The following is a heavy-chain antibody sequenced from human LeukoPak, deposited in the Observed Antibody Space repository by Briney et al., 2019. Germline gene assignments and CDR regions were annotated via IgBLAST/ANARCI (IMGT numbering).Heavy chain of an antibody. CDR2: IYTSGTT. J-gene: IGHJ3*02. D-gene: IGHD3-22*01. CDR3: ARDQTYYDTSGFSLYAFDI. V-gene: IGHV4-4*07. CDR1: GGSISSYY. Sequence: PSETLSLTRSVSGGSISSYYWSWIRQPAGKGLEWIGRIYTSGTTNYNPSLKSRVTMSVDTSKNQFSLKLNSVTAADTAVYYCARDQTYYDTSGFSLYAFDIWGQGTMVTVSS.